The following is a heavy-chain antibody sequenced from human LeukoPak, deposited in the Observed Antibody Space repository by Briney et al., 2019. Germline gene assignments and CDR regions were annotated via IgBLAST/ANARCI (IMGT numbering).Heavy chain of an antibody. D-gene: IGHD3-10*01. J-gene: IGHJ4*02. CDR3: ARAPPLIYGSGSYFDY. V-gene: IGHV4-39*07. CDR1: GGSISSSSYY. Sequence: SETLSLTCTVSGGSISSSSYYWGWIRQPPGKGLEWIGSIYYSGSTYYNPSLKSRVTISVDTSKNQFSLKLSSVTAADTAVYYCARAPPLIYGSGSYFDYWGQGTPVTVSS. CDR2: IYYSGST.